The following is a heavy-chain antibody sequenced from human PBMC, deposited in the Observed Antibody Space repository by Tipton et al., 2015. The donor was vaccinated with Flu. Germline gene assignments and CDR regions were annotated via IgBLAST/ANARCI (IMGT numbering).Heavy chain of an antibody. Sequence: SLRLSCAVSGFTINRYGMSWVRQFPGKGLEWVSVIYRGGTTYYADSVKGRFTISRDNSKNTVNLQMNSLRAEDTAVYYCARMSVAPRGSYYYGVDVWGQGTTVTVSS. D-gene: IGHD3-16*01. V-gene: IGHV3-53*01. CDR3: ARMSVAPRGSYYYGVDV. CDR2: IYRGGTT. J-gene: IGHJ6*02. CDR1: GFTINRYG.